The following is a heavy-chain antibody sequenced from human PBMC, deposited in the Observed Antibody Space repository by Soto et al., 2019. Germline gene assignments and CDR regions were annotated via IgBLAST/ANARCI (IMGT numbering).Heavy chain of an antibody. J-gene: IGHJ4*02. CDR1: GFTFSSYA. D-gene: IGHD6-6*01. V-gene: IGHV3-23*01. Sequence: GGSLRLSCAASGFTFSSYAMSWVLQAPGKGLEWVSAISGSGGSTYYADSVKGRFTISRDNSKNTLYLQMNSLRAEDTAVYYCAKGGSSGRRPTPNYWGQGTLVTVSS. CDR2: ISGSGGST. CDR3: AKGGSSGRRPTPNY.